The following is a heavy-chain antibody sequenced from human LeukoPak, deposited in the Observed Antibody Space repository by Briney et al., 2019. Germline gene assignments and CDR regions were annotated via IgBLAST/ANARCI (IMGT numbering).Heavy chain of an antibody. D-gene: IGHD5-18*01. V-gene: IGHV3-30*03. J-gene: IGHJ4*02. Sequence: PGGSLRLSCAASGFTFSSYSMNWVRQAPGKGLEWVAVISYDGSNKYYADSVKGRFTISRDNSKNTLYLQMNSLRAEDTAVYYCATNGDAAYPFDYWGQGTLVTVSS. CDR3: ATNGDAAYPFDY. CDR1: GFTFSSYS. CDR2: ISYDGSNK.